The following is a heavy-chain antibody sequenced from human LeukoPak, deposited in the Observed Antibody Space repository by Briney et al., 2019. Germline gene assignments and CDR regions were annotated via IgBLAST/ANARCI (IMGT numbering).Heavy chain of an antibody. CDR3: ARSPHKARYVWGSYRYSWYFDL. V-gene: IGHV1-18*01. CDR2: INAHDGKR. D-gene: IGHD3-16*02. J-gene: IGHJ2*01. Sequence: GASVKVSCKASGYTFTNFGISWVRQAPGQGLEWMGWINAHDGKRNYALKHEDRVTMTTDTSTSTVYMELRGLRSDDTAVYYCARSPHKARYVWGSYRYSWYFDLWGRGTLVTVSS. CDR1: GYTFTNFG.